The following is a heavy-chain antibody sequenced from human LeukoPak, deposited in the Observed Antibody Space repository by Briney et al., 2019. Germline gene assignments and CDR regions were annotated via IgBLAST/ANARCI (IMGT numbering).Heavy chain of an antibody. CDR1: GFTFTKYW. V-gene: IGHV3-21*04. CDR3: AKDQRYYYGSGSSFDY. Sequence: GGSLRLSCAASGFTFTKYWMTWVRQAPGKGLEWVSSISSSSTYIYYADSVKGRFTISRDNAKNSLYLQMNSLRAEDTALYYCAKDQRYYYGSGSSFDYWGQGTLVAVSS. J-gene: IGHJ4*02. CDR2: ISSSSTYI. D-gene: IGHD3-10*01.